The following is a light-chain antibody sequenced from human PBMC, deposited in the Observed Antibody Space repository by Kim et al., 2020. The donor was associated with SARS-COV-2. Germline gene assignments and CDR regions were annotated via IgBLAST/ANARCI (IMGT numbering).Light chain of an antibody. CDR3: SSYAGINNLV. Sequence: GQSVTSTCTGTRSDVGGYNYVSWYQQHPGKAPKLMIYEVNKRPSGVPDRFSGSKSGDTASLTLSGLQAEDEADYYCSSYAGINNLVFGGGTKLTVL. J-gene: IGLJ2*01. CDR1: RSDVGGYNY. V-gene: IGLV2-8*01. CDR2: EVN.